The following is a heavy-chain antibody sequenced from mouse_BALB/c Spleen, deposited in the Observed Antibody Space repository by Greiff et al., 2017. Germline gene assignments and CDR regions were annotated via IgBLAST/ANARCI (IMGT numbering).Heavy chain of an antibody. CDR1: GFSLTGYG. D-gene: IGHD1-2*01. CDR3: ARVYYGYPYYFDY. Sequence: VMLVESGPGLVAPSQSLSITCTVSGFSLTGYGVNWVRQPPGKGLEWLGMIWGDGSTDYNSALKSRLSISKDNSKSQVFLKMNSLQTDDTARYYCARVYYGYPYYFDYWGQGTTLTVSS. V-gene: IGHV2-6-7*01. CDR2: IWGDGST. J-gene: IGHJ2*01.